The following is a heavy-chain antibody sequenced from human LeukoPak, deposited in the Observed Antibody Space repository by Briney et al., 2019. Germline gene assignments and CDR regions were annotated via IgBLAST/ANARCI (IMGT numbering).Heavy chain of an antibody. CDR1: GFTFSSYSMN. CDR3: ARHSAAGEYYYYYMDV. D-gene: IGHD6-13*01. V-gene: IGHV4-39*01. Sequence: TGGSLRLSCAASGFTFSSYSMNWVRQPPGKGLEWIGSIYYSGSTYYNPSLKSRVTISVDTSKNQFSLKLSSVTAADTAVYYCARHSAAGEYYYYYMDVWGKGTTVTISS. J-gene: IGHJ6*03. CDR2: IYYSGST.